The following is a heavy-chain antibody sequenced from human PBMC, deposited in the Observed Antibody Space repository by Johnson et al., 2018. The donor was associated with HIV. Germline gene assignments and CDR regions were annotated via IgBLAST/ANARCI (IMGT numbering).Heavy chain of an antibody. CDR3: ARDGTFGYGDYVGRAFDV. V-gene: IGHV3-30*19. CDR1: GFTFSSYG. CDR2: ISYDGSNK. J-gene: IGHJ3*01. Sequence: QVQLVESGGGVVQPGGSLRLSCAASGFTFSSYGMHWVRQAPGKGLEWVAVISYDGSNKYYADSVKGRFTISRDNSKNTLYLQMNSLRAEDMAVYYCARDGTFGYGDYVGRAFDVWGQGTMVTFSS. D-gene: IGHD4-17*01.